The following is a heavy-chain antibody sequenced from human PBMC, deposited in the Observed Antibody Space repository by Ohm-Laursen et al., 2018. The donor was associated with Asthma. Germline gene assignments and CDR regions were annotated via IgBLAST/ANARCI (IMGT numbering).Heavy chain of an antibody. CDR3: AMHPSSDPRNNWFDP. CDR1: GFTFSSYA. CDR2: ISGSGGST. V-gene: IGHV3-23*01. D-gene: IGHD6-25*01. J-gene: IGHJ5*02. Sequence: SLRLSCAATGFTFSSYAMSWVRHAPGKGLEWVSAISGSGGSTYYADSVKGRFTISRDNSKNTLYLQMNSLRAEDTAVYYCAMHPSSDPRNNWFDPWGQGTLVTVSS.